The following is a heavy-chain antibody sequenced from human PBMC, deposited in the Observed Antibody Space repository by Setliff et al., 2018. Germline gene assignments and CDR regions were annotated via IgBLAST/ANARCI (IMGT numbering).Heavy chain of an antibody. Sequence: GGSLRLSCAASGFTFHDYAMHWVRQAPGKGLEWVSGITGNSDRIAYADSLKGRFTISRDNSKNTLYLQMNSLRAEDTAVYYCTTLWFGELLYFDYWGQGTLVTAPQ. J-gene: IGHJ4*02. CDR2: ITGNSDRI. V-gene: IGHV3-9*01. D-gene: IGHD3-10*01. CDR1: GFTFHDYA. CDR3: TTLWFGELLYFDY.